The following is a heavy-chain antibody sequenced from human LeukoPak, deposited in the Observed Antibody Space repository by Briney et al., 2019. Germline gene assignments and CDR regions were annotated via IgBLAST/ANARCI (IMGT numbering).Heavy chain of an antibody. Sequence: AASVKVSCKASGYTFTSYGISWVRQAPGQGLEWMGWISAYNGNTNYAQKLQGRVTMTTDTSTSTAYMELRSLRSDDTAVYYCARVVTIFGVVITSYYYYYMDVWGKGTTVTVSS. CDR3: ARVVTIFGVVITSYYYYYMDV. CDR1: GYTFTSYG. V-gene: IGHV1-18*01. D-gene: IGHD3-3*01. CDR2: ISAYNGNT. J-gene: IGHJ6*03.